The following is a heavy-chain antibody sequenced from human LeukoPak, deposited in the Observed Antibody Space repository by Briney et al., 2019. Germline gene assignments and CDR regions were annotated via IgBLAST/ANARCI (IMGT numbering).Heavy chain of an antibody. D-gene: IGHD5-18*01. CDR3: ARDSYDVGYYFEY. CDR1: GGSISSSSYY. Sequence: SKTLSLTCTVSGGSISSSSYYWGWIRQPPGKGLEWIGTIYYSGSTYYNLSLKSRVTISVDTSKNQFSLRLSSVTAADTAVYYCARDSYDVGYYFEYWGQGTLVTVSS. V-gene: IGHV4-39*02. CDR2: IYYSGST. J-gene: IGHJ4*02.